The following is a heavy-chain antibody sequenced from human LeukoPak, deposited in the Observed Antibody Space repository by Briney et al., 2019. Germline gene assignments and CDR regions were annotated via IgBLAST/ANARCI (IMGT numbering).Heavy chain of an antibody. CDR1: GGSISSGGYY. V-gene: IGHV4-31*03. CDR2: IYYSGST. D-gene: IGHD3-10*01. J-gene: IGHJ5*02. Sequence: SETLSLTCTVSGGSISSGGYYWSWIRQHPGKGLEWIGYIYYSGSTYYNPSLKSRVTISVDTSKNQFSLKLSSVTAADTAVYYCARDQSYYGSGWFDPWGQGTLVTVSS. CDR3: ARDQSYYGSGWFDP.